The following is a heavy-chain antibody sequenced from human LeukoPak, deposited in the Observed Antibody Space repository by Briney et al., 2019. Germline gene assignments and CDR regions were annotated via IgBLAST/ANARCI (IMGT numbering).Heavy chain of an antibody. CDR1: GGPISSYY. D-gene: IGHD3-22*01. V-gene: IGHV4-59*01. Sequence: NPSETLSLTCSVSGGPISSYYWSWIRQPPGKGLEWIGNIYYSGSTNYNPSLKNRVTISVDTSKNQFSLKLSSVTAADTAVYYCARSYDSSGYYFDYWGQGTLVTVSS. CDR2: IYYSGST. J-gene: IGHJ4*02. CDR3: ARSYDSSGYYFDY.